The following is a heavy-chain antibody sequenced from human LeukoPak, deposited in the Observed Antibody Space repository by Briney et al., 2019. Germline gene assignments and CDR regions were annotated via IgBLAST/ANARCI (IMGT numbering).Heavy chain of an antibody. CDR2: ISAYNGNT. V-gene: IGHV1-18*01. D-gene: IGHD3-9*01. CDR1: GYTFTSYG. Sequence: ASVKVSCKASGYTFTSYGISWVRQAPGQRLEWMGWISAYNGNTNYAQKLQGRVTMTPDTSTSTAYMELRSLRSADTAVYYCARDHVRYDILTGYYPPDYWGQGTLVTVSS. J-gene: IGHJ4*02. CDR3: ARDHVRYDILTGYYPPDY.